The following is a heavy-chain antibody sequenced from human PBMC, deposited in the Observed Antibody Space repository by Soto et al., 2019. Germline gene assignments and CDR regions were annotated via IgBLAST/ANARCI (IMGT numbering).Heavy chain of an antibody. V-gene: IGHV3-11*01. J-gene: IGHJ6*02. CDR2: ISSTRGTV. CDR3: AREGLDYYGLDV. CDR1: GFTLSDYY. Sequence: QVQLVESGGGLVKPGEFLRLSCAASGFTLSDYYMTWVRQTPGKGLEGISYISSTRGTVHYADSVNGRFTSSRDNIKTSLLLQMTSLRDEDTAVYYCAREGLDYYGLDVWGQGTTVTVSS.